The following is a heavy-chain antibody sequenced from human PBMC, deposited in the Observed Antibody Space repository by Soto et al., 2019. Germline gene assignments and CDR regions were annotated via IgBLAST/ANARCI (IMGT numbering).Heavy chain of an antibody. CDR1: GGSFSGHS. D-gene: IGHD3-22*01. CDR3: STRAYDTNGYYRSDP. V-gene: IGHV4-34*01. Sequence: LSLTCAVYGGSFSGHSWTWIRQSPGKGLEWIGDINHSGRVNYSPSLKSRVTISLDTSKNQFSLTLSAVTAADTAMYYCSTRAYDTNGYYRSDPWGQGTLVTVSS. J-gene: IGHJ5*01. CDR2: INHSGRV.